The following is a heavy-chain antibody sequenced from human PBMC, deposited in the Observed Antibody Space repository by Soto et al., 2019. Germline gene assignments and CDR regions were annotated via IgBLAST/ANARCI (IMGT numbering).Heavy chain of an antibody. Sequence: ASVKVSCKASGYTFTGYYMHWVRQAPGQGLEWMGWINPNSGDTNYAQKFQGRVIMTRDTSTRTIYMELRSLRSDDTAVYYCARDLQFYSYSSGYRDVFDIWGQGTMVTVSS. CDR1: GYTFTGYY. J-gene: IGHJ3*02. D-gene: IGHD3-22*01. CDR2: INPNSGDT. CDR3: ARDLQFYSYSSGYRDVFDI. V-gene: IGHV1-2*02.